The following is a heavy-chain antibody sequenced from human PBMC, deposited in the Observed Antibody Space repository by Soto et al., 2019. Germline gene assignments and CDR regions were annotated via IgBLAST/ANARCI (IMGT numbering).Heavy chain of an antibody. CDR3: VKVFKYYDSSGYYGYDY. V-gene: IGHV3-64D*06. D-gene: IGHD3-22*01. Sequence: SLRLSCSASGFTFSSYAMHWVRQAPGKGLEYVSAISSNGGSTYYADSVKGRFTISRDNSKNTLYLQMSSLRAEDTAVYYCVKVFKYYDSSGYYGYDYWGQGTRVIVST. J-gene: IGHJ4*02. CDR2: ISSNGGST. CDR1: GFTFSSYA.